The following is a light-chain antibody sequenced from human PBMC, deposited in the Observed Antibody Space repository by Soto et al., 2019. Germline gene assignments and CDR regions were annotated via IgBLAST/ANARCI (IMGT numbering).Light chain of an antibody. CDR3: QQYGSSLLT. CDR2: DAS. V-gene: IGKV3-20*01. Sequence: EIVLTQFPGTLSLSPGERATLSCWASQSVSSGYLAWYQQKPGQAPRLLIYDASSRATGIPDRFSGSGSGTDFTLTISRLEPEDFAVYYCQQYGSSLLTFGGGTKLEIK. J-gene: IGKJ4*01. CDR1: QSVSSGY.